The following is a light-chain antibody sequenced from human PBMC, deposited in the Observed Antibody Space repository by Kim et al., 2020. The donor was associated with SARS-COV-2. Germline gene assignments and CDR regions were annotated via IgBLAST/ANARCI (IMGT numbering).Light chain of an antibody. CDR2: GNS. Sequence: QSVLTQPPSVSGAPGQRVTISCTGSSSNIGAGYDVNWYQQFPGTAPKLLIYGNSNRPSGVPDRFSGSKSGTSVSLAITGLQAEDETDYYCQSYDSSLSGYVFGTGTKVNVL. J-gene: IGLJ1*01. V-gene: IGLV1-40*01. CDR3: QSYDSSLSGYV. CDR1: SSNIGAGYD.